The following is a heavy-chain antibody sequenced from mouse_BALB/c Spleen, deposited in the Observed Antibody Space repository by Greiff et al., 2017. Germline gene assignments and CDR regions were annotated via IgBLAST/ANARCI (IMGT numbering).Heavy chain of an antibody. J-gene: IGHJ2*01. CDR2: ISDGGSYT. CDR1: GFTFSDYY. Sequence: EVQVVESGGGLVKPGGSLKLSCAASGFTFSDYYMYWVRQTPEKRLEWVATISDGGSYTYYPDSVKGRFTISRDNAKNNLYLQMSSLKSEDTAMYYCAREGGTGLDDWGQGTTLTVSS. CDR3: AREGGTGLDD. D-gene: IGHD4-1*01. V-gene: IGHV5-4*02.